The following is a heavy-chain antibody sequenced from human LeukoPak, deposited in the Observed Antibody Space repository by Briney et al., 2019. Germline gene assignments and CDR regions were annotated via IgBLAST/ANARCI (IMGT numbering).Heavy chain of an antibody. CDR2: INPSGGST. D-gene: IGHD4-17*01. V-gene: IGHV1-46*01. J-gene: IGHJ6*02. CDR1: GYTFTSYY. Sequence: ASVTVSCKASGYTFTSYYMHWVRQAPGQGLEWMGIINPSGGSTSYAQKFQGRVTMTRDTSTSTVYMELSSLRSEGTAVYYCARDRHGDYEPNYYYYYYGMDVWGQGTTVTVSS. CDR3: ARDRHGDYEPNYYYYYYGMDV.